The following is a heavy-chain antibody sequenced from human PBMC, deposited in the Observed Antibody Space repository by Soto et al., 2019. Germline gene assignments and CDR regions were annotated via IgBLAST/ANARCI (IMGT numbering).Heavy chain of an antibody. J-gene: IGHJ4*02. D-gene: IGHD4-4*01. CDR2: INAGNGNT. CDR3: ARGFRTTVTTMGY. CDR1: GYTFTGYA. V-gene: IGHV1-3*01. Sequence: ASVKVSCKASGYTFTGYAMHWVRQAPGQRLEWMGWINAGNGNTKYSQKFQGRVTITRDTSASTAYMELSSLRSEDTAVYYCARGFRTTVTTMGYWGQGTLVTVSS.